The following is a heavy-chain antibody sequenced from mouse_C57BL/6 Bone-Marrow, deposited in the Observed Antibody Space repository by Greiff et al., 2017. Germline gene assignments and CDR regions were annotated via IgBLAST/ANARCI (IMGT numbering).Heavy chain of an antibody. CDR2: ISNGGGST. D-gene: IGHD2-2*01. J-gene: IGHJ2*01. V-gene: IGHV5-12*01. CDR3: ARHGPYGYYVDY. CDR1: GFTFSDYY. Sequence: EVKLVESGGGLVQPGGSLKLSCAASGFTFSDYYMYWVRQTPEKRLEWVAYISNGGGSTYYPDTVKGRFTISRDNAKNTLYLQMGRLKSEDTAMYYCARHGPYGYYVDYWGQGTTLTVSS.